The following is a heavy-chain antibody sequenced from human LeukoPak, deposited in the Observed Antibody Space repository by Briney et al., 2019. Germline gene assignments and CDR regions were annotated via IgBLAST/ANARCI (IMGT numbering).Heavy chain of an antibody. CDR1: GYTFTSYY. V-gene: IGHV1-46*01. D-gene: IGHD3-10*01. Sequence: GASVKVSCKASGYTFTSYYMHWVRQAPGQGLEWMGIINPSGGSTSYAQKFQGRVTMTRDTSTSTVYMELSSLRSEDTAVYYCARDRQIMLWFGELSHNYNYYGMDVWGKGTTVTVSS. J-gene: IGHJ6*04. CDR2: INPSGGST. CDR3: ARDRQIMLWFGELSHNYNYYGMDV.